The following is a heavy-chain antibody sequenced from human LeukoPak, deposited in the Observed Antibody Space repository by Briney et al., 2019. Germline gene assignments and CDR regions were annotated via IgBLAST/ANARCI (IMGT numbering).Heavy chain of an antibody. D-gene: IGHD6-19*01. V-gene: IGHV3-23*01. Sequence: GGSLRLSCAASGFTFSSYAMSWVRQAPGKGLEGVSAISGSGGSTYYVHSVKGRFTISRDNSKNTLYLQMNSLRAEDTAVYYCAKSRIAVAGIKNSWGPGTLVTVSS. CDR1: GFTFSSYA. CDR2: ISGSGGST. J-gene: IGHJ4*02. CDR3: AKSRIAVAGIKNS.